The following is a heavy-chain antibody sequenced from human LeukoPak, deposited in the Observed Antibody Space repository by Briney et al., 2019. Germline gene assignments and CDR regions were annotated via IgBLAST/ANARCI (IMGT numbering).Heavy chain of an antibody. V-gene: IGHV3-15*01. Sequence: GGSLRLSCAASGFTFSSYAMSWVRQAPGKGLEWVGRIKSKTDGGTTDYAAPVKGRFTISRDDSKNTLYLQMNSLKTEDTAVYYCTTDGMVDYYDSSGYSVDYWGQGTLVTVSS. CDR3: TTDGMVDYYDSSGYSVDY. D-gene: IGHD3-22*01. CDR1: GFTFSSYA. J-gene: IGHJ4*02. CDR2: IKSKTDGGTT.